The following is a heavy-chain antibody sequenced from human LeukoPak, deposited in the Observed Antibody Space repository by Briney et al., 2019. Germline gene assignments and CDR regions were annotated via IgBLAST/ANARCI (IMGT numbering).Heavy chain of an antibody. CDR1: SGSFSGYY. Sequence: SETLSLTCAVYSGSFSGYYWSWIRQPPGKGLEWIGSIYYSGSTYYNPSLKSRVTISVDTSKNQFSLKLSSVTAADTAVYYCARAEYSSSWYLYNWFDPWGQGTLVTVSS. D-gene: IGHD6-13*01. CDR2: IYYSGST. CDR3: ARAEYSSSWYLYNWFDP. J-gene: IGHJ5*02. V-gene: IGHV4-34*01.